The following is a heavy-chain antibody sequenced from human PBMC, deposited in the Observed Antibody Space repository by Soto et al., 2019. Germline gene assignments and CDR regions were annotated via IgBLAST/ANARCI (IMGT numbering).Heavy chain of an antibody. Sequence: ASVKVSCKASGGTFSSYTISWVRQAPGQGLEWMGRIIPILGIANYAQKFQGRVTITADKSTSTAYMELSSLRSEDTAVYYCARGYCSGGSCYENAFDIWGQGTMVTVSS. J-gene: IGHJ3*02. CDR2: IIPILGIA. CDR3: ARGYCSGGSCYENAFDI. CDR1: GGTFSSYT. D-gene: IGHD2-15*01. V-gene: IGHV1-69*02.